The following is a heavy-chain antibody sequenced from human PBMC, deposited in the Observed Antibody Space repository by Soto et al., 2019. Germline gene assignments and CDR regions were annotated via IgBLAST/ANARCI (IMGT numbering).Heavy chain of an antibody. V-gene: IGHV3-43*01. CDR3: AKDLVAAAGTYYYYYGMDV. CDR2: ISWDGGST. J-gene: IGHJ6*02. CDR1: GFTFDDYT. Sequence: GGSLRLSCAASGFTFDDYTMHWVRQAPGKGLEWVSLISWDGGSTYYADSVKGRFTISRDNSKNSLYLQMNSLRTEDTALYYCAKDLVAAAGTYYYYYGMDVWGQGTTVTVSS. D-gene: IGHD6-13*01.